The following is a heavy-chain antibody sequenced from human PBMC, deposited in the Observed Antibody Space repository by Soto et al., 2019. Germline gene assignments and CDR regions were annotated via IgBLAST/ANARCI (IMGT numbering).Heavy chain of an antibody. CDR2: IVTLFGTA. Sequence: VQLMQSGAEVKQPGSSAKVSCEASGGTFSSHSINWVRQAPGKGLEWMGGIVTLFGTANYAQNFQGRVTITADQSTSTVYMELSSLRSDDTAVYYCAREVGYGDFSGGLLDWGQGTLITVSS. D-gene: IGHD4-17*01. CDR3: AREVGYGDFSGGLLD. V-gene: IGHV1-69*01. J-gene: IGHJ4*02. CDR1: GGTFSSHS.